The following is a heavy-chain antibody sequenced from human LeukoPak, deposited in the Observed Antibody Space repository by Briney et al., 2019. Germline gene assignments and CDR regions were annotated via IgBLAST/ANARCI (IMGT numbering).Heavy chain of an antibody. D-gene: IGHD6-13*01. CDR2: INHSGST. J-gene: IGHJ3*02. CDR3: ARHAFIAAAGSAFDI. Sequence: SETLSLTCAVYGGSFSGYYWSWIRQPPGKGLEWIGEINHSGSTNYNPSLKSRVTISVDTSKNQFSLKLSSVTAADTAVYYCARHAFIAAAGSAFDIWGQGTMVTVSS. CDR1: GGSFSGYY. V-gene: IGHV4-34*01.